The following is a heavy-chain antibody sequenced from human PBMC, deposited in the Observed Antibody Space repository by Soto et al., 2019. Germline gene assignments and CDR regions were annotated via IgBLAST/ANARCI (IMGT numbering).Heavy chain of an antibody. CDR2: IYYSGST. D-gene: IGHD5-12*01. Sequence: SETLSLTCTVSGGSISSGDYYWSWIRQPPGKGLEWIGYIYYSGSTYYNPSLKSRVTISVDTSKNQFSLKLGSVTAADTAVYYCARFDSGYPDYWGQGTLVTVSS. J-gene: IGHJ4*02. CDR1: GGSISSGDYY. V-gene: IGHV4-30-4*01. CDR3: ARFDSGYPDY.